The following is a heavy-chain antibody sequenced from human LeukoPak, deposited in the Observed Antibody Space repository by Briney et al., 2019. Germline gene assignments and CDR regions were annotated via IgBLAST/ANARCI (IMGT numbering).Heavy chain of an antibody. Sequence: APVKVSCKASGYTFTGYYMHWVRQAPGQGLEWMGWINPNSGGTNYAQKFQGRVTMTRDTSISTAYMELSRLRSDDTAVYYCARVIAARPEGDAFDIWGQGTMVTVSS. J-gene: IGHJ3*02. V-gene: IGHV1-2*02. CDR1: GYTFTGYY. CDR2: INPNSGGT. CDR3: ARVIAARPEGDAFDI. D-gene: IGHD6-6*01.